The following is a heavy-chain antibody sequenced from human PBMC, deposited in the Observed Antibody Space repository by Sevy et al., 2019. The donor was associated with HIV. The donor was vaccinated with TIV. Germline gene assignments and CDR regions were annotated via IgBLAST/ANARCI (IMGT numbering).Heavy chain of an antibody. CDR1: GFTFSSYS. CDR3: ARDTSGYYDSSGYYQFSYYYYYMDV. Sequence: GGSLRLSCAASGFTFSSYSMNWVRQAPGKGLEWVSSISSSSSYIYYADSVKGRFTISRDNAKNSLYLQMNSLRAEDTAWYYCARDTSGYYDSSGYYQFSYYYYYMDVWGKGTTVTVSS. V-gene: IGHV3-21*01. J-gene: IGHJ6*03. D-gene: IGHD3-22*01. CDR2: ISSSSSYI.